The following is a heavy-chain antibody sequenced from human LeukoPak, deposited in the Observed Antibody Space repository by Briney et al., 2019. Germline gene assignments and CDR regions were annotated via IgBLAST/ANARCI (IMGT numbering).Heavy chain of an antibody. D-gene: IGHD3-10*01. CDR2: IGSSSSYI. Sequence: GGSLRLSCAASGFTFSTYXXXXXXXAPGKGLEXXSCIGSSSSYIYYADSVKDRFTISRDNAENSLYLQMDSLRAEDTAVYYCARDLGSGSSGFDYWGQGTLVTVSS. CDR1: GFTFSTYX. V-gene: IGHV3-21*01. J-gene: IGHJ4*02. CDR3: ARDLGSGSSGFDY.